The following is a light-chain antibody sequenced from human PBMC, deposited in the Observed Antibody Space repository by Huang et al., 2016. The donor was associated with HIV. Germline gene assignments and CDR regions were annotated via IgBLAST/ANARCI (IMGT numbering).Light chain of an antibody. J-gene: IGKJ1*01. CDR1: QSVSSSY. CDR2: GAS. CDR3: QQYDSSPWT. Sequence: EIVLTQSPGTLSLSPGERATLSCRASQSVSSSYLAWYQQKPGQAPRRLFYGASSRATGIPDMFSGSGSGTDFTITISRLEPEDFAVYYCQQYDSSPWTFGQGTKVEIK. V-gene: IGKV3-20*01.